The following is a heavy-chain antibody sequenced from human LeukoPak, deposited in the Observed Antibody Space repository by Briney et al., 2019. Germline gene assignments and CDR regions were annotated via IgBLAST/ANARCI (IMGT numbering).Heavy chain of an antibody. J-gene: IGHJ6*03. CDR1: GFTFSSYG. D-gene: IGHD2-2*01. V-gene: IGHV3-30*02. CDR2: IRYDGTDK. Sequence: PGGSLRLSCAASGFTFSSYGSHWVRQAPGKGLERVTFIRYDGTDKYYADSVKGRFTISRDDSKNTLYLQMNSLRPEDTAVYYCAKGVYYCSSSTCPQYYYYMDVWGKGTTVTVSS. CDR3: AKGVYYCSSSTCPQYYYYMDV.